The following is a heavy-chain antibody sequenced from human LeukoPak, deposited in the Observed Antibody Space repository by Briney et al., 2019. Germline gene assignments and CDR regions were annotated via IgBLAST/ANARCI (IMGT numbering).Heavy chain of an antibody. CDR2: IYHSVSS. J-gene: IGHJ6*03. V-gene: IGHV4-38-2*01. CDR1: GYSISSGHY. CDR3: ARAKNPYYSYYYMDF. Sequence: NPSETLSVTCAVSGYSISSGHYWVWIRQPPGKGLEYIGNIYHSVSSHYNPSLKSRVTISVDTSNNQFSLKLSSVTAADTAVYYCARAKNPYYSYYYMDFWGRGTTVTVSS.